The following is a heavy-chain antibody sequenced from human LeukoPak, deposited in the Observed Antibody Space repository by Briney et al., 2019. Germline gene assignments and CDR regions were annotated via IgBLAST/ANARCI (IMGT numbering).Heavy chain of an antibody. V-gene: IGHV4-30-2*02. CDR2: IYHSGST. CDR1: GGSISSGGYS. Sequence: SETLSLTCAVSGGSISSGGYSWNWIRQPPGEGLEWIGYIYHSGSTYYNPSLKSRVTISVDTSKNQFSLKLSSVTAADTAVYYCAAGQRGPNDAFDIWGQGTMVTVSS. J-gene: IGHJ3*02. CDR3: AAGQRGPNDAFDI. D-gene: IGHD6-25*01.